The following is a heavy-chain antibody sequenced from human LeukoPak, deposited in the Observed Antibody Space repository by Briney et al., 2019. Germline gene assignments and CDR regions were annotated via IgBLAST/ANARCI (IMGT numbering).Heavy chain of an antibody. V-gene: IGHV4-34*01. J-gene: IGHJ6*02. CDR2: INHSGST. Sequence: SETLSLTCAVYGGSFGGYYWSWIRQPPGKGLEWIGEINHSGSTNYNPSLKSRVTISVDTSKNQFSLKLSSVTTADTAVYYCARVGYYYYYYGMDAWGQGTTVTVSS. D-gene: IGHD1-26*01. CDR1: GGSFGGYY. CDR3: ARVGYYYYYYGMDA.